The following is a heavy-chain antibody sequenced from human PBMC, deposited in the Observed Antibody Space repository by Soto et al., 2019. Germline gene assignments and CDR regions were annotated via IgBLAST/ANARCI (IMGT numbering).Heavy chain of an antibody. J-gene: IGHJ3*02. CDR3: ARDSRIFIFGVALVDDFDI. V-gene: IGHV1-18*01. CDR1: GYTFTSYG. Sequence: VKVSCKASGYTFTSYGISWVRQAPGQGLEWMGWISAYNGNTNYAQKLQGRVTMTTDTSTSTAYMELRSLRSDDTAVYYCARDSRIFIFGVALVDDFDIWRQGTMVTV. D-gene: IGHD3-3*01. CDR2: ISAYNGNT.